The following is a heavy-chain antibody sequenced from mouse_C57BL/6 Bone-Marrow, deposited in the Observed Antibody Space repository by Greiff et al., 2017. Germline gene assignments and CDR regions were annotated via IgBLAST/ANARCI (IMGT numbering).Heavy chain of an antibody. D-gene: IGHD1-1*01. Sequence: VHLVESGAELVKPGASVKLSCKASGYTFTSYCMHWVKQRPGRGLEWIGRIDPNSGGTKYNEKFKSKATLTVDKPSSTAYMQLSSLTSEDSAVYYCARGGVTTVNYFDYWGQGTTLTVSS. CDR1: GYTFTSYC. CDR2: IDPNSGGT. CDR3: ARGGVTTVNYFDY. J-gene: IGHJ2*01. V-gene: IGHV1-72*01.